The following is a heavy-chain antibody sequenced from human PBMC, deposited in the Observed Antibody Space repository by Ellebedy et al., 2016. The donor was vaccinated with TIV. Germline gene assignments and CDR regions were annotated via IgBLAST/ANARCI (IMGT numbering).Heavy chain of an antibody. V-gene: IGHV5-51*01. Sequence: GESLKISCKGSGYSFTNYWIAWVRQTPGKGLEWMGIIYPGDSDTSYSPSFQGQVTISADKAISTAYLPLSSLKAAGTAMYYCARAGITMVRERFYYNAMDVWGQGTTITVSS. D-gene: IGHD3-10*01. CDR2: IYPGDSDT. CDR1: GYSFTNYW. J-gene: IGHJ6*02. CDR3: ARAGITMVRERFYYNAMDV.